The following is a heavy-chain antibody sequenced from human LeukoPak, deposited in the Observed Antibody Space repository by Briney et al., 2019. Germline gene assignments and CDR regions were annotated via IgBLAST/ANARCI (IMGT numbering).Heavy chain of an antibody. CDR1: GGSISYYY. V-gene: IGHV4-59*01. Sequence: SETLSLTCTVSGGSISYYYWSWIRQSPGKGLEWIGYVYYSGTTNYNASLKSRVTISVDTSKNQFSLQLRSVTAADTAVYYCAREDPQSRVPEGMDVWGQGTTVTVSS. CDR3: AREDPQSRVPEGMDV. D-gene: IGHD4/OR15-4a*01. CDR2: VYYSGTT. J-gene: IGHJ6*02.